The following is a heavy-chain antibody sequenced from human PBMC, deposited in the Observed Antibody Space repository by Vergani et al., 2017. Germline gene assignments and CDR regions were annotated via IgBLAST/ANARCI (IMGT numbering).Heavy chain of an antibody. D-gene: IGHD6-19*01. Sequence: QVQLVESGGGVVQPGRSLRLSCAASGFTFSSYGMHWVRQAPGKGLEWVAVISYDGSNKYYADSVKGRFTISRDNSKNTLYLQMNSLRAEDTVVYYCARDLYPSAVAGTPWFDPWGQGTLVTVSS. CDR3: ARDLYPSAVAGTPWFDP. CDR1: GFTFSSYG. V-gene: IGHV3-30*03. J-gene: IGHJ5*02. CDR2: ISYDGSNK.